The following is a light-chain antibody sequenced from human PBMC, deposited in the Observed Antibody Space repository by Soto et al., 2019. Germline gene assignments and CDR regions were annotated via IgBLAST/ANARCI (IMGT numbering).Light chain of an antibody. CDR2: LGS. CDR1: QSLLQRSGYHY. Sequence: DIVLTQSPLSLPVTPVEPASISCRSSQSLLQRSGYHYLDWYLQKPGQSPQLLIYLGSNRATGVPARFSGSGSGTDFTLKISRVEAEDVGFYYCLHALQPPPAFGQGTKVEIK. CDR3: LHALQPPPA. V-gene: IGKV2-28*01. J-gene: IGKJ1*01.